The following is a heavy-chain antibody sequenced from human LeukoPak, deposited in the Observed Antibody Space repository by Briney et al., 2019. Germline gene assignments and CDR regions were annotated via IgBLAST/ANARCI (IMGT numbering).Heavy chain of an antibody. CDR1: GGSISSGGYY. D-gene: IGHD6-13*01. J-gene: IGHJ3*02. CDR3: ARGSEPGVAAAGAFDI. Sequence: SETLSLTCTVSGGSISSGGYYWSWIRQPPGKGLEWIGYIYHSGSTYYNPSLKSRVTISVDRSKNQFSLKLSSVTAADTAVYYCARGSEPGVAAAGAFDIWGQGTMVTVSS. V-gene: IGHV4-30-2*01. CDR2: IYHSGST.